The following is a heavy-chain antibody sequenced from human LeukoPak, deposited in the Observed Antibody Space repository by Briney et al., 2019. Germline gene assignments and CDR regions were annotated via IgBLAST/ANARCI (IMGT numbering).Heavy chain of an antibody. J-gene: IGHJ4*02. CDR3: AREWYYYDSSGSENYYFDY. Sequence: GASVKVSCKASGGTFSSYAISWVRQAPGQGLEWMGRIIPIFGTANYAQKVQGRVTITTDESTSTAYMELSSLGSEDTAVYYCAREWYYYDSSGSENYYFDYWGQGTLVTVSS. CDR1: GGTFSSYA. CDR2: IIPIFGTA. D-gene: IGHD3-22*01. V-gene: IGHV1-69*05.